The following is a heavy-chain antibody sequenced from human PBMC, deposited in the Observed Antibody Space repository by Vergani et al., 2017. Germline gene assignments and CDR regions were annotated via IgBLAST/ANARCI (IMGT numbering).Heavy chain of an antibody. D-gene: IGHD1-7*01. J-gene: IGHJ4*02. Sequence: EVQLVESGGLVQPGGSLRLSCAASGFTVSSNYMSWVRQAPGKGLEWVSAISGSGGSTYYADSVKGRFTISRDNSKNTLYLQMNSLRAEDTAVYYCAKPGELKDYWGQGTLVTVSS. V-gene: IGHV3-23*04. CDR3: AKPGELKDY. CDR2: ISGSGGST. CDR1: GFTVSSNY.